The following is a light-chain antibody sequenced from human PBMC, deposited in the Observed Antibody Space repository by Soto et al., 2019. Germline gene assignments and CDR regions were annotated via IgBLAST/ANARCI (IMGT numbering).Light chain of an antibody. CDR2: DAS. CDR1: QSISSW. J-gene: IGKJ1*01. CDR3: QQYNSYKWT. V-gene: IGKV1-5*01. Sequence: DIPMTQSPSTLSASVGDRVTITCRASQSISSWLAWYQQKPGKAPKLLIYDASSLESGVPSRFSGSGSGTEFTLNISSLQPDDFATYYCQQYNSYKWTFGQGTKVEIK.